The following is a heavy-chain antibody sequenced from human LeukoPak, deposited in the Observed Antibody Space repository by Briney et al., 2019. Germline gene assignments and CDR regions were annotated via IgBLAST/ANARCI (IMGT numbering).Heavy chain of an antibody. CDR1: GFTFSSYW. J-gene: IGHJ4*02. V-gene: IGHV3-7*01. CDR2: IKQDGSEK. D-gene: IGHD2-2*01. Sequence: GGSLRLSCAASGFTFSSYWMSWVRQAPGKGLEWVANIKQDGSEKYYVDSVKGRFTISRDNAKSSLYLQMNSLRAEDTAVYYCARGRYCTSTSCRYFDYWGQGTLVTVSS. CDR3: ARGRYCTSTSCRYFDY.